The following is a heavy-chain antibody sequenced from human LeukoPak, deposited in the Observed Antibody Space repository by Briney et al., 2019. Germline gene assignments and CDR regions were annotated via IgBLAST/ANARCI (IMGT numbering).Heavy chain of an antibody. J-gene: IGHJ4*02. Sequence: GGSLRLSCAASGFTFSASAMHWVRQASGKGLEWVGRIRSKSNSYATAYAASVKGRFTISRDDSKNTAYLQMNSLQTEDTAVYYCTRWDGNCYGCAWGYWGQGTLVTVSS. D-gene: IGHD2-15*01. V-gene: IGHV3-73*01. CDR2: IRSKSNSYAT. CDR3: TRWDGNCYGCAWGY. CDR1: GFTFSASA.